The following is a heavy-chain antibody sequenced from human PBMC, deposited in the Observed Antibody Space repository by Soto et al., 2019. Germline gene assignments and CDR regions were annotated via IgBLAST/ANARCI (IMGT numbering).Heavy chain of an antibody. CDR1: GYSFTSYW. CDR2: IDPSDSYT. CDR3: ARREGGFGELLLAGPNYYYYGMDV. V-gene: IGHV5-10-1*03. J-gene: IGHJ6*02. Sequence: EVQLVQSGAEVKKPGESLRISCKGSGYSFTSYWISWVRQMPGKGLEWMGRIDPSDSYTNYSPSFQGHVTISADKSISTAYLQWSSLKASDTAMYYCARREGGFGELLLAGPNYYYYGMDVWGQGTTVTVSS. D-gene: IGHD3-10*01.